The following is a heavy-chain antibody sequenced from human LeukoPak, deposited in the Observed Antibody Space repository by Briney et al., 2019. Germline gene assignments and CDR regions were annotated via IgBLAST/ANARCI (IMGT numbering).Heavy chain of an antibody. CDR2: ISYDGSNK. V-gene: IGHV3-30-3*01. CDR3: ARDIAAAGDFDY. J-gene: IGHJ4*02. Sequence: PGGSLRLSCAASGFTFSSYAMHWVRQAPGKGLEWVAVISYDGSNKYYADSVKGRFTISRDNSKNTLYLQMNSLRAEDTAVYYCARDIAAAGDFDYWGQGTLVTVSS. D-gene: IGHD6-13*01. CDR1: GFTFSSYA.